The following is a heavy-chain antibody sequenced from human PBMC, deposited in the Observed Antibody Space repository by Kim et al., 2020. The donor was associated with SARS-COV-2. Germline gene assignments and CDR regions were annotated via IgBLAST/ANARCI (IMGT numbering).Heavy chain of an antibody. CDR3: ARGPLLWFGELFDY. J-gene: IGHJ4*02. V-gene: IGHV3-30*01. D-gene: IGHD3-10*01. Sequence: ADSVTGRIPISRDKSKNPLYLQMNSLRAEETAVYYCARGPLLWFGELFDYWGQGTLVTVSS.